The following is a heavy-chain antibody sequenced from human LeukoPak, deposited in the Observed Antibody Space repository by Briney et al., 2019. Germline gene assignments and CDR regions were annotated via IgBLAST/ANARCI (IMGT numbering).Heavy chain of an antibody. CDR3: AKSVAGTHFDY. V-gene: IGHV3-30*18. Sequence: GGPLRLSCAASGFTFSSYGMHWVRQAPGKGLEWVAVISYDGSNKYYADSVKGRFTISRDNSKNTLYLQMNSLRAEDTAVYYCAKSVAGTHFDYWGQGTLVTVSS. D-gene: IGHD6-19*01. CDR1: GFTFSSYG. CDR2: ISYDGSNK. J-gene: IGHJ4*02.